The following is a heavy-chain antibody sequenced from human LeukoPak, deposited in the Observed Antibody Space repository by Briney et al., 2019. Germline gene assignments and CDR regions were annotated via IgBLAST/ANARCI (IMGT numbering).Heavy chain of an antibody. J-gene: IGHJ6*03. Sequence: ASETLSLTCTVSGGSINSGTYYWTWIRQPAGKGLEWIGRIFTSGSTNYNPSLKSRVTMSVDTSKNQFSLKLSSVTAADTAVYYCARVRGSSWNSGYYYHYMDVWGKGTTVTISS. V-gene: IGHV4-61*02. CDR1: GGSINSGTYY. CDR3: ARVRGSSWNSGYYYHYMDV. D-gene: IGHD6-13*01. CDR2: IFTSGST.